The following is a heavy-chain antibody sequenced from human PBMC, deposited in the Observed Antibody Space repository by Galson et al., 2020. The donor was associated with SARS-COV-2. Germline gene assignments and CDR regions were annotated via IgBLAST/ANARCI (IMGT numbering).Heavy chain of an antibody. CDR1: GFTFGDYA. V-gene: IGHV3-49*03. D-gene: IGHD4-4*01. J-gene: IGHJ4*02. CDR2: IRNKAYGGTT. CDR3: TRYYSNSVNCTDY. Sequence: GGSLRLSCTASGFTFGDYAMSWFRQAPGKGLEWVGFIRNKAYGGTTEYAASVKGRFTISIDDSKSIAYLQMNSLKTELTAVYYCTRYYSNSVNCTDYWCQGTLVIVSS.